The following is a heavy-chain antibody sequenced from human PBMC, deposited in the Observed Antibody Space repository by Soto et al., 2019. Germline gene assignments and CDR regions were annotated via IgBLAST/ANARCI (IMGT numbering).Heavy chain of an antibody. CDR3: AKDHWYSSSWHDY. V-gene: IGHV3-23*01. CDR1: GLTFSSYG. D-gene: IGHD6-13*01. Sequence: EVQLLESGGGLVQPGGSLRLSCAVSGLTFSSYGMSWVRQAPGKGLEWVSSISGSGGSTYSADSVKGRFTISRDNSKNTLYLQMNSLRAEDTAVYYCAKDHWYSSSWHDYWGQGTLGTVSS. CDR2: ISGSGGST. J-gene: IGHJ4*02.